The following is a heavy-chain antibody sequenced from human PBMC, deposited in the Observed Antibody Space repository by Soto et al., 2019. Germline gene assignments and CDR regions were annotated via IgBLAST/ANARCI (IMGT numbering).Heavy chain of an antibody. V-gene: IGHV4-39*01. Sequence: SETLSLTCTVSGGSISSSSYYWGWIRQPPGKGLEWIGSIYYSGSTYYNPSLKSRVTISVDTSKNQFSLKLRSVTAADTAVYYCARRRITMIGVVMYEAFDIWGQGTMVTVSS. CDR3: ARRRITMIGVVMYEAFDI. J-gene: IGHJ3*02. CDR2: IYYSGST. D-gene: IGHD3-22*01. CDR1: GGSISSSSYY.